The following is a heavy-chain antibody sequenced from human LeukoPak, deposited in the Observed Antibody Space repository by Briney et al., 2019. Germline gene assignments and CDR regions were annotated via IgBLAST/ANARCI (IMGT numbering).Heavy chain of an antibody. V-gene: IGHV4-34*01. CDR1: GGSFSGYY. CDR2: INDSGST. Sequence: PSETLSLTCAVYGGSFSGYYWSWIRQSPGKGLEWIGEINDSGSTNYNPSLKSRVTMSVDPSMNQFSLQLSSVTAADTAIYYCARQGTTQVATFDSWGQGTLVTVSS. CDR3: ARQGTTQVATFDS. J-gene: IGHJ4*02. D-gene: IGHD1-7*01.